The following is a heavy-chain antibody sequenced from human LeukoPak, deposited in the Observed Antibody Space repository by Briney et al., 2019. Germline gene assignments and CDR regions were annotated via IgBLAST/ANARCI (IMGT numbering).Heavy chain of an antibody. D-gene: IGHD3-10*01. CDR3: VRGTPTPGMDY. CDR2: IDTTTGNP. V-gene: IGHV7-4-1*02. J-gene: IGHJ4*02. Sequence: ASVKVSCKASGYPFSAHFLNWVRQAPGQGLEWMGNIDTTTGNPRYAQDFTGRFVFSLDTSVSTAYLQITSLKADDAAAYYCVRGTPTPGMDYWGQGTQVTVSS. CDR1: GYPFSAHF.